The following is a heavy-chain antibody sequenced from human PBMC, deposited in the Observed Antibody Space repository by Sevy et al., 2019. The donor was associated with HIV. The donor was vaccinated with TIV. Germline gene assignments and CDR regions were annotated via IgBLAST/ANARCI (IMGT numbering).Heavy chain of an antibody. CDR3: ASGSGELVS. Sequence: SETLSLTWTVSGGSISSYYWTWIRQPPEKGLEWIGCMCDSGSTNYNPSLKSRVTISVDTSKNQLSLKLSSVTAADTAVYYCASGSGELVSWGQGTLVTVSS. CDR2: MCDSGST. J-gene: IGHJ5*02. V-gene: IGHV4-59*01. D-gene: IGHD1-26*01. CDR1: GGSISSYY.